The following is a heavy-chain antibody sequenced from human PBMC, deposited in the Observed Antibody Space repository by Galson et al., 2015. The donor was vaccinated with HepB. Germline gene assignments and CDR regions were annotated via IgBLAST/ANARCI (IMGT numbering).Heavy chain of an antibody. V-gene: IGHV1-18*01. Sequence: SVKVSCKASGYTFTSYDISWVRQAPGQGLEWMGWISAYNGNTNYAQKLQGRVTMTTDTSTSTAYMELRSLRSDDTAVYYCGRAWGYRYCSSTSCQGLDAFDIWGQGTMVTVSS. D-gene: IGHD2-2*01. CDR1: GYTFTSYD. CDR3: GRAWGYRYCSSTSCQGLDAFDI. CDR2: ISAYNGNT. J-gene: IGHJ3*02.